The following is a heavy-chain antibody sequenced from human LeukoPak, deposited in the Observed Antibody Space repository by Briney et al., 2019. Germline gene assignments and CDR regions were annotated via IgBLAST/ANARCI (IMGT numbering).Heavy chain of an antibody. V-gene: IGHV4-39*07. CDR2: IYYSGST. D-gene: IGHD3-16*02. CDR3: SRDHRYAFDI. J-gene: IGHJ3*02. Sequence: NPSETLSLTCNVSGGSINTKTYYWGWIRQPPGKGLEWIASIYYSGSTYYNPSLKSRVSISIDTSKNQFSLKLSSMTAADTAMYYCSRDHRYAFDIWGQGTVVTVSS. CDR1: GGSINTKTYY.